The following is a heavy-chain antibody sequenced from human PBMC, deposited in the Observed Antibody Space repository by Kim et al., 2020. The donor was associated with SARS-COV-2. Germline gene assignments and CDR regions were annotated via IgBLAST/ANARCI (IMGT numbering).Heavy chain of an antibody. CDR2: IKSKTDGGTT. Sequence: GGSLRLSCAASGFTFSNAWMSWVRQAPGKGLEWVGRIKSKTDGGTTDYAAPVKGRFTISRDDSKNTLYLQMNSLKTEDTAMSYCNTEYCSGGSCYSYDYGRDVWGRGNRVTVSS. CDR3: NTEYCSGGSCYSYDYGRDV. D-gene: IGHD2-15*01. CDR1: GFTFSNAW. V-gene: IGHV3-15*01. J-gene: IGHJ6*02.